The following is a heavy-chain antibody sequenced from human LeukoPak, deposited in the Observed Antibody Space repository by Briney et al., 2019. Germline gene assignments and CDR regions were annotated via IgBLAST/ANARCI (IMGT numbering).Heavy chain of an antibody. D-gene: IGHD6-13*01. V-gene: IGHV4-38-2*02. Sequence: SETLSLTCTVSGYSISSGYYWGWIRQPPGKGLEWIGSIYHSGSTYYNPSLKSRVTISVDTSKNQFSLKLSSVTAADTAVYYCARTRRSSSWYGRWFDPWGQGTLVTVSS. CDR1: GYSISSGYY. J-gene: IGHJ5*02. CDR2: IYHSGST. CDR3: ARTRRSSSWYGRWFDP.